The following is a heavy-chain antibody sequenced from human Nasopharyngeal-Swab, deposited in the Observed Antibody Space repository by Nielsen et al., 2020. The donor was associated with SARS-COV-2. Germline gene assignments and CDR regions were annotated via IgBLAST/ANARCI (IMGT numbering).Heavy chain of an antibody. Sequence: GESLKISCAASGFTFSSYAMHWVRQAPGKGLEWVAVISCDGSNKYYADSVKGRFTISRDNSKNTLYLQMNSLRAEDTAVYYCATGAFDIWGQGTMVTVSS. CDR2: ISCDGSNK. CDR3: ATGAFDI. V-gene: IGHV3-30-3*01. J-gene: IGHJ3*02. CDR1: GFTFSSYA.